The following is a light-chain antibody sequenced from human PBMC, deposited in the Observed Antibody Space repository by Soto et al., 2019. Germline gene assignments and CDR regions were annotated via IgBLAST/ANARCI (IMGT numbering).Light chain of an antibody. CDR1: QSISSY. CDR2: DAS. V-gene: IGKV1-5*01. J-gene: IGKJ1*01. Sequence: IQMTQSPSTLSASVGDRVTITCRASQSISSYLNWYQQKPGKAPKLLIYDASSLESGVPSRFSGSGSGTEFTLTISSLQPDDFATYYCQQYNSYRWTFGQGTKVDIK. CDR3: QQYNSYRWT.